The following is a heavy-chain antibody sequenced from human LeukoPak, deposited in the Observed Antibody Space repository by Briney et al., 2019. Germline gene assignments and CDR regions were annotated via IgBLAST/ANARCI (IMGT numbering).Heavy chain of an antibody. V-gene: IGHV1-69*13. Sequence: ASVKVSCKASGYTFTGYYMHWVRQAPGQGLEWMGGIIPIFGTANYAQKFQGRVTITADESTSTAYMELSSLRSEDTAVYYCARDAIVVVVAATYYYYGMDVWGQGTTVTVSS. CDR3: ARDAIVVVVAATYYYYGMDV. D-gene: IGHD2-15*01. J-gene: IGHJ6*02. CDR2: IIPIFGTA. CDR1: GYTFTGYY.